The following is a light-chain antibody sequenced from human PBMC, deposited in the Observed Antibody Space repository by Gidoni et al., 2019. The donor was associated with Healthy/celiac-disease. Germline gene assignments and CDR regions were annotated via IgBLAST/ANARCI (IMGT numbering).Light chain of an antibody. V-gene: IGLV2-23*01. CDR2: EGS. Sequence: QSALTQPASVSGSPGQSIPISCTGTSSAVGSYNLVSWYQQHPGKAPKLMIYEGSKLPSGVSNRFSGSKSGNTASLTISGLQAEDEADYYCCSYAGSSTHVVFGGGTKLTVL. CDR1: SSAVGSYNL. CDR3: CSYAGSSTHVV. J-gene: IGLJ2*01.